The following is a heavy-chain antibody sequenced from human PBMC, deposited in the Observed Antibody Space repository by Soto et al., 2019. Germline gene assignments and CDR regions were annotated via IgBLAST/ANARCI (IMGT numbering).Heavy chain of an antibody. D-gene: IGHD7-27*01. V-gene: IGHV4-59*01. J-gene: IGHJ4*02. CDR2: IYYSGST. CDR3: ATRTGDKDY. Sequence: SETLSLTCTVSGGSISSYYWSWIRQPPGKGLEWIGYIYYSGSTNYNPSLKSRVTISVDTSKNQFSLNLSSVTAADTAVYYCATRTGDKDYWGQGTLVTVSS. CDR1: GGSISSYY.